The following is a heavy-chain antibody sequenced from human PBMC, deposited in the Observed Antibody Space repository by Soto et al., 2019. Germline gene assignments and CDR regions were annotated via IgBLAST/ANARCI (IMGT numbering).Heavy chain of an antibody. CDR1: GGSISSGDYY. CDR3: ARRVDLYSSGWYSEPDI. CDR2: IYYSGST. V-gene: IGHV4-30-4*01. Sequence: SSETLSLTCTVSGGSISSGDYYWSWIRQPPGKGLEWIGYIYYSGSTYYNPSLKSRVTISVDTSKNQFSLKLSSVTAADTAVYYCARRVDLYSSGWYSEPDIWGQGTMVTVSS. J-gene: IGHJ3*02. D-gene: IGHD6-19*01.